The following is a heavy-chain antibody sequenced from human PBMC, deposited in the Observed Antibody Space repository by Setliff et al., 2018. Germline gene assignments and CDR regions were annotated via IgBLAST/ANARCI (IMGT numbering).Heavy chain of an antibody. V-gene: IGHV4-34*01. D-gene: IGHD1-26*01. CDR2: INYSGST. CDR3: ARPLSSGNYYY. J-gene: IGHJ4*02. CDR1: GGPFSGYY. Sequence: SETLSLTCAVYGGPFSGYYWSWIRQPPGKGLEWVGSINYSGSTYYNPSLKSRVTISVDTSKNQFSLKLSSVTAADTAVYYCARPLSSGNYYYWGQGTLVTVSS.